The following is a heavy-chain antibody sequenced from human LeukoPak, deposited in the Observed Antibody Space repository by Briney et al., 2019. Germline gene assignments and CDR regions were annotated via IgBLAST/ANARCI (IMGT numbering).Heavy chain of an antibody. V-gene: IGHV4-59*01. J-gene: IGHJ6*02. Sequence: SETLSLTCTVSGGSISSYSWSWIRQPPGKGLEWIGDIYYSGSTNYNPSLKSRVTISVDTSKNQFSLKLSSVTAADTAVYYCARDHCSGGSCYGMDVWGQGTTVTVSS. CDR1: GGSISSYS. CDR3: ARDHCSGGSCYGMDV. D-gene: IGHD2-15*01. CDR2: IYYSGST.